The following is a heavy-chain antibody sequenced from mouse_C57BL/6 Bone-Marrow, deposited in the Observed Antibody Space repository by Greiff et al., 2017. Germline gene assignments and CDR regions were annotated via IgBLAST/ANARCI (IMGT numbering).Heavy chain of an antibody. Sequence: QVQLQQSGAELARPGASVKLSCKASGYTFTSYGISWVKQRTGQGLEWIGEIYPRSGNTYYNEKFKGKATLTADKSSSTAYMELRSLTSEDSAVYFCARSFHYYGSRDYYAMDYWGQGTSVTVSS. J-gene: IGHJ4*01. V-gene: IGHV1-81*01. CDR3: ARSFHYYGSRDYYAMDY. D-gene: IGHD1-1*01. CDR1: GYTFTSYG. CDR2: IYPRSGNT.